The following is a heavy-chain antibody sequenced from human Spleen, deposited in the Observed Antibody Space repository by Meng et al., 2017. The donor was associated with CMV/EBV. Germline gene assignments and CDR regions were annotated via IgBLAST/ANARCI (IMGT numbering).Heavy chain of an antibody. CDR3: AGVATVFGLFNGVDV. Sequence: GESLKISCAASGFSFVTYYMNWVRQAPGKGLEWVAYISTAGGTTYYADSVKGRFTVSRDNAESSLFLQMNSLRAEDTAVYYCAGVATVFGLFNGVDVWGQGTTVTVSS. D-gene: IGHD3/OR15-3a*01. CDR1: GFSFVTYY. J-gene: IGHJ6*02. V-gene: IGHV3-48*04. CDR2: ISTAGGTT.